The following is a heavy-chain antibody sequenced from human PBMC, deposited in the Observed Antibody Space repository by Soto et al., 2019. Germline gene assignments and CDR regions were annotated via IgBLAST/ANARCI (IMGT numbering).Heavy chain of an antibody. CDR3: ARHLGSAIWDFDY. V-gene: IGHV4-34*01. Sequence: PSETLSLTCAVYGGSFSGYYWSWIRQPPGKGLEWIVSIDYSGTTDYNPSLKSRVTISVDTSKNQFSLKLSSVTAADTAVYYCARHLGSAIWDFDYWGQGTLVTVSS. CDR2: IDYSGTT. D-gene: IGHD2-2*02. CDR1: GGSFSGYY. J-gene: IGHJ4*02.